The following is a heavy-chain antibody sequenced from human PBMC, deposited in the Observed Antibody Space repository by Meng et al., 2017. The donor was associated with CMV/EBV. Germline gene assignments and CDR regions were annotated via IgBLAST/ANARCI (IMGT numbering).Heavy chain of an antibody. D-gene: IGHD6-13*01. CDR3: AKDLAKQQLLAFDI. J-gene: IGHJ3*02. CDR1: GFTFSSYG. Sequence: GGSLRLSCAASGFTFSSYGMRWVRQAPGKGLEWVAVIWYDGSNKYYADSVKGRFTISRDNSKNTLYLQMNSLRAEDTAVYYCAKDLAKQQLLAFDIWGQGTMVTVSS. V-gene: IGHV3-33*06. CDR2: IWYDGSNK.